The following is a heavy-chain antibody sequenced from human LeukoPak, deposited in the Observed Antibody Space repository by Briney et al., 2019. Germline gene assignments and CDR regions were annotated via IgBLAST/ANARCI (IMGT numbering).Heavy chain of an antibody. Sequence: SVKVSCKASGGTFSSYAISWVRQAPGQGLEWMGGIIPIFGTANYAQKFQGRVTITTDESTSTAYMELSSLRSEDTAVYYCARGGPFGVVIISWFDPWGQGTLVTVSS. J-gene: IGHJ5*02. CDR1: GGTFSSYA. D-gene: IGHD3-3*01. CDR3: ARGGPFGVVIISWFDP. V-gene: IGHV1-69*05. CDR2: IIPIFGTA.